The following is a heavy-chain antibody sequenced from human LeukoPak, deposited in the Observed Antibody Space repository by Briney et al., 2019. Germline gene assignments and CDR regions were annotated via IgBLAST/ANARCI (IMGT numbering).Heavy chain of an antibody. D-gene: IGHD6-6*01. Sequence: PSETLSLTCTVSGDSISSYYWSWIRQPPGKGLEWIGYIPDSGISNCNPSLKSRVTMSLDTSKNQLSLKVNSVTAADTAVYYCARGLGHSQPRSSSSSRMTIYYYYMDVWGKGATVTVSS. CDR2: IPDSGIS. V-gene: IGHV4-59*01. J-gene: IGHJ6*03. CDR3: ARGLGHSQPRSSSSSRMTIYYYYMDV. CDR1: GDSISSYY.